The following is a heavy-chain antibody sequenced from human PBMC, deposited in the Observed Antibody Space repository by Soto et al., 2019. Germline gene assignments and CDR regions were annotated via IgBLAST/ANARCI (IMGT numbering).Heavy chain of an antibody. D-gene: IGHD3-3*01. CDR3: AREVSVKDYDFWSGYNNRRGMDV. J-gene: IGHJ6*02. Sequence: GGSLRLSCAASGFTFSSFSMNWVRQAPGKGLEWVSYISSSSSTIYYADSVKGRFTISRDNAKNSLYLQMNSLRDEDTAVYYCAREVSVKDYDFWSGYNNRRGMDVWGQGTTVTVSS. CDR1: GFTFSSFS. CDR2: ISSSSSTI. V-gene: IGHV3-48*02.